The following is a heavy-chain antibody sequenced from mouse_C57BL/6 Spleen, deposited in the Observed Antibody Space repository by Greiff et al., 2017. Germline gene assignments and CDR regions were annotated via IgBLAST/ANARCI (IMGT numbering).Heavy chain of an antibody. J-gene: IGHJ2*01. CDR2: INPYNGDT. CDR1: GYSFTGYF. CDR3: ARGGYGSRGYYFDY. V-gene: IGHV1-20*01. D-gene: IGHD1-1*01. Sequence: VHVKQSGPELVKPGDSVKISCKASGYSFTGYFMNWVMQSHGKSLEWIGRINPYNGDTFYNQKFKGKATLTVDKSSSTAHMELRSLTSEDSAVYYCARGGYGSRGYYFDYWGQGTTLTVSS.